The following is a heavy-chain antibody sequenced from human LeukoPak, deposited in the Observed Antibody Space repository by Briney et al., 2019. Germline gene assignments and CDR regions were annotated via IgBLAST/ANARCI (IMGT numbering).Heavy chain of an antibody. CDR3: AREAREFYRPYFLYYYYMDV. CDR2: IIPMFATP. CDR1: GDTFGSYA. D-gene: IGHD1-26*01. V-gene: IGHV1-69*05. J-gene: IGHJ6*03. Sequence: GASVKVSCKSSGDTFGSYAINWLRQAPGQGLELMGRIIPMFATPNYAQSFQGRVTITTDESTSTAYMELSSLRSEDTAVYYCAREAREFYRPYFLYYYYMDVWGKGTTVTVSS.